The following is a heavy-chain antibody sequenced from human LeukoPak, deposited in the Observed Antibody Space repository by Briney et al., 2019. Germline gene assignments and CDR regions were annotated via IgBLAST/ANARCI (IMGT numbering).Heavy chain of an antibody. Sequence: PGGSLRLSCAASGFTFSNFAMSWVRQAPGKGLEWVSGIRGTGTYTNNADSVRGRFVISRDNSKNTLYLQMNSPRAEDTALYYCAKSSSAYCIGNSCYWRPFDYWGQGTLVTVS. D-gene: IGHD2-15*01. CDR1: GFTFSNFA. CDR3: AKSSSAYCIGNSCYWRPFDY. J-gene: IGHJ4*02. CDR2: IRGTGTYT. V-gene: IGHV3-23*01.